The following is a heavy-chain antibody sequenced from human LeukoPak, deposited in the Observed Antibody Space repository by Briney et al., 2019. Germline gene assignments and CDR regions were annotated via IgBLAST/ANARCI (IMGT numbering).Heavy chain of an antibody. J-gene: IGHJ4*02. V-gene: IGHV4-59*01. Sequence: KTSETLSLTCTVSGGSISSYYWSWIRQPPGKGLEWIGYIYYSGSTNYNPSLKSRVTISVDTSKNQFSLKLSSVTAADTAVYYCARVLRGSGSYYAPFDYWGQGTLVTVSS. CDR2: IYYSGST. D-gene: IGHD1-26*01. CDR3: ARVLRGSGSYYAPFDY. CDR1: GGSISSYY.